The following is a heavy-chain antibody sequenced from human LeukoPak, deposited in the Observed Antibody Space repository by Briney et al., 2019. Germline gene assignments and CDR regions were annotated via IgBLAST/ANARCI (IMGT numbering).Heavy chain of an antibody. CDR2: ISGSGGST. Sequence: GGSLRLSCAASGFTFSSDAMSWVRQAPGKGLEWVSAISGSGGSTYYADSVEGRFTISRDNSKNTLYLQMNSLRAEDTAVYYCAELGITMIGGVWGKGTTVTISS. CDR3: AELGITMIGGV. J-gene: IGHJ6*04. V-gene: IGHV3-23*01. D-gene: IGHD3-10*02. CDR1: GFTFSSDA.